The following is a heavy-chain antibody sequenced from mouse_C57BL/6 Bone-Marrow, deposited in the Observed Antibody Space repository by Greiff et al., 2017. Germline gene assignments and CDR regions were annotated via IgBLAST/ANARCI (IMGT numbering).Heavy chain of an antibody. CDR1: GYTFTSYG. CDR2: IYPRSGNT. J-gene: IGHJ3*01. V-gene: IGHV1-81*01. Sequence: QVQLQQSGAELARPGASVKLSCKASGYTFTSYGISWVKQSTGQGLEWIGEIYPRSGNTYYNEKFKGKATLTADKSSSTAYMELRSLTSEDSAVYFCARSYYGSNFAYWGQGTLVTVSA. CDR3: ARSYYGSNFAY. D-gene: IGHD1-1*01.